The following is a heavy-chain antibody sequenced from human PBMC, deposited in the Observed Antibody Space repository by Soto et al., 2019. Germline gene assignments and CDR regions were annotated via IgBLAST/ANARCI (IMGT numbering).Heavy chain of an antibody. CDR2: MNPNSGNT. D-gene: IGHD3-3*01. J-gene: IGHJ4*02. CDR3: ARYFGVVNDY. V-gene: IGHV1-8*02. CDR1: GGTLSSYA. Sequence: ASVKVSCKASGGTLSSYAISWVRQATGQGLEWMGWMNPNSGNTGYAQKFQGRVTMTRNTSISTAYMELSSLRSEDTAVYYCARYFGVVNDYWGQGTLVTVSS.